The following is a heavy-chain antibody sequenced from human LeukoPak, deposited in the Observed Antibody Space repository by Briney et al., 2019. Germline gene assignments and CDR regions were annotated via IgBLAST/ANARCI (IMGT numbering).Heavy chain of an antibody. CDR1: GFTFSSYA. J-gene: IGHJ6*02. Sequence: GGSLRLSCAASGFTFSSYAMSWVRQAPGKGLEWVSSISGSGGSTYYADSVKSRFTISRDNSKNTLHLQMNRLRVEDTAVYYCAKYYYSNYYYGMDVWGQGTTVTVSS. CDR2: ISGSGGST. V-gene: IGHV3-23*01. CDR3: AKYYYSNYYYGMDV. D-gene: IGHD4-11*01.